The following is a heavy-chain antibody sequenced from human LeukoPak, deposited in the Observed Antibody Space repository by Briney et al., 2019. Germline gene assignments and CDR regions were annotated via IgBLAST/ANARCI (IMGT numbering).Heavy chain of an antibody. D-gene: IGHD3-22*01. CDR1: GGSISSGGYY. J-gene: IGHJ6*03. CDR3: ARGLDYYDSSGYYYMDV. CDR2: IYYSGST. V-gene: IGHV4-31*03. Sequence: SETLSLTCTVSGGSISSGGYYWSWIRQHPGKGLEWIGYIYYSGSTYYNPSLKSRVTISVDTSKNQFSLKLSSVTAADTAVYYCARGLDYYDSSGYYYMDVWGKGTTVTVS.